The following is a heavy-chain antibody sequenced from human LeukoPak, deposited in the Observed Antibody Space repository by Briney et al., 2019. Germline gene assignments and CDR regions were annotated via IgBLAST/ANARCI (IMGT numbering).Heavy chain of an antibody. CDR1: GYSFTSYW. D-gene: IGHD3-22*01. CDR3: ARPYYYDSSGYQD. J-gene: IGHJ4*02. V-gene: IGHV5-10-1*01. CDR2: IDPSDSYT. Sequence: GESLRIPCKGSGYSFTSYWISWVRQMPGKGLEWMGRIDPSDSYTNYSPSFQGHVTISADKSIGTAYLQWSSLKASDTAMYYCARPYYYDSSGYQDWGQGTLVTVSS.